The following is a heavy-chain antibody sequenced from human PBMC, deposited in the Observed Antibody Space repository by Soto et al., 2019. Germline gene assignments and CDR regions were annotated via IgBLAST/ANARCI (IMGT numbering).Heavy chain of an antibody. CDR2: TSGSGGST. V-gene: IGHV3-23*01. CDR1: GFTFSSYA. Sequence: EVQLLESGGGLVQPGGSLRVSCAASGFTFSSYAMSWVRQAPGKGLEWVSGTSGSGGSTNYADSMKGRFTISRDNSKNTLYLQMNSLRVEDTAVYYCAKIRGYSAYDAFDYWGQGTLVTVSS. CDR3: AKIRGYSAYDAFDY. J-gene: IGHJ4*02. D-gene: IGHD5-12*01.